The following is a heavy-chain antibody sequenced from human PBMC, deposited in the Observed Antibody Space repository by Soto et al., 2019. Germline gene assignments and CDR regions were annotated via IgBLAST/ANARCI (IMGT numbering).Heavy chain of an antibody. Sequence: SETLSLTCSVSGGSISRRESYWGLIRQPPGKGLEWIGEINHSGSTNYNPSLKSRVTISVDTSKNQFSLKLTSVTAADTAVYYCAGDKITGLFDYWGQGTLVTVS. CDR1: GGSISRRESY. D-gene: IGHD2-8*02. J-gene: IGHJ4*02. CDR3: AGDKITGLFDY. V-gene: IGHV4-39*07. CDR2: INHSGST.